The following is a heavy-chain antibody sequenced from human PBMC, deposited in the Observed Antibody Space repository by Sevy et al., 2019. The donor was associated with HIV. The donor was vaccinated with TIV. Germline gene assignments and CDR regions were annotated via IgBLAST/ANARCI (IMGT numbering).Heavy chain of an antibody. CDR1: GYTLTKLS. Sequence: ASVKVSCKVSGYTLTKLSMHWVRQAPGKGLEWMGSFDPEDGETLYVQKLQGRVIMTEDTSTDTAYMEVNSLRSEDTAVYYCATTKDYYENSGCPFDYWGQGTLVTVSS. V-gene: IGHV1-24*01. CDR3: ATTKDYYENSGCPFDY. D-gene: IGHD3-22*01. CDR2: FDPEDGET. J-gene: IGHJ4*02.